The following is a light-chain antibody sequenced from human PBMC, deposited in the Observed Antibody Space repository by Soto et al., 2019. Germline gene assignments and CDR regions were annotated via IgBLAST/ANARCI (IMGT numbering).Light chain of an antibody. V-gene: IGKV3-15*01. CDR1: QSVSSN. CDR2: GAS. J-gene: IGKJ5*01. Sequence: EIVMTQSPATLYVSPGERATLSCRASQSVSSNLAWYQHKPGQAPRLLIYGASTRATGIPARFSGSGSGTEFTLTISSLQSEDFAVYYCQQSNNWPPITFGQGTRLEIK. CDR3: QQSNNWPPIT.